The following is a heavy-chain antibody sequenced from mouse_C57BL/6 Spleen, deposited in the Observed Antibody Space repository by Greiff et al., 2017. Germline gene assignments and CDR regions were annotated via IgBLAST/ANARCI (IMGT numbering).Heavy chain of an antibody. CDR3: AREDWFAY. CDR2: IYPGDGDT. J-gene: IGHJ3*01. CDR1: GYAFTSYW. Sequence: VQLQQSGAELVKPGASVKISCKASGYAFTSYWMNWVKQRPGKGLEWIGQIYPGDGDTNYNGKFKGKATLTADTSSSTAYMQLSSLTSEDSAVYFCAREDWFAYWGQGTLVTVSA. V-gene: IGHV1-80*01.